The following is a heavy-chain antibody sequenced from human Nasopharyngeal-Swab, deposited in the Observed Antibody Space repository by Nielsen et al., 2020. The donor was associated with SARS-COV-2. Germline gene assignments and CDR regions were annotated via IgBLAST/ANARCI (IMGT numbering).Heavy chain of an antibody. D-gene: IGHD6-6*01. V-gene: IGHV3-23*01. Sequence: GESLKISCAASGFTFSSYGMHWVRQAPGKGLEWVSAISGSGGSTYYADSVKGRFTISRDNSKNTLYLQMNSLRAEDTAVYYCAKSGYSSSSESDYWGQGTLVTVSS. CDR3: AKSGYSSSSESDY. J-gene: IGHJ4*02. CDR1: GFTFSSYG. CDR2: ISGSGGST.